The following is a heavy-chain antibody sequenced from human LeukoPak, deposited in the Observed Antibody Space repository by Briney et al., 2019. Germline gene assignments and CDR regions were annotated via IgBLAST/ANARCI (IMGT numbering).Heavy chain of an antibody. CDR3: VRNNAMDV. J-gene: IGHJ6*02. Sequence: GGSLRLSCAATGFTLSNHWMTWVRQVPGRGPEWVANVNRDGSETYYLDSVKGRFTISRDNAKSSLNLQMNSLRAEDTALYYCVRNNAMDVWGQGTAVIVSS. D-gene: IGHD2-8*01. CDR1: GFTLSNHW. CDR2: VNRDGSET. V-gene: IGHV3-7*03.